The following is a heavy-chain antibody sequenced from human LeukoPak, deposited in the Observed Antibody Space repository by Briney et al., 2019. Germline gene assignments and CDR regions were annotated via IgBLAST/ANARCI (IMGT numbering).Heavy chain of an antibody. Sequence: GGSLRLSCAGYGFSFSSSWMTWVRQAPGKGLEWVATIKRDGSEKYYVDSVKGRFTISRDNSKNTLYLQVNSLRADDTAIYYCAKSGATIWTFNYWGQGALVTVSS. CDR3: AKSGATIWTFNY. CDR2: IKRDGSEK. CDR1: GFSFSSSW. D-gene: IGHD5-12*01. V-gene: IGHV3-7*03. J-gene: IGHJ4*02.